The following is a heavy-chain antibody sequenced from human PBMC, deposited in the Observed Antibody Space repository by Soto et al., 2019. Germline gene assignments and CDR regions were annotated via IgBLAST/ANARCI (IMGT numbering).Heavy chain of an antibody. J-gene: IGHJ4*02. V-gene: IGHV4-34*01. Sequence: TSETLSLTCAVYGGSFSGYYWSWIRQPPGKGLEWIGEINHSGSTNYNPSLKSRVTISVDTSKNQFSLKLSSVTAADTAVYYCARGSGGYYNPYYFDYWRQGTLVTVSS. CDR2: INHSGST. CDR1: GGSFSGYY. D-gene: IGHD3-22*01. CDR3: ARGSGGYYNPYYFDY.